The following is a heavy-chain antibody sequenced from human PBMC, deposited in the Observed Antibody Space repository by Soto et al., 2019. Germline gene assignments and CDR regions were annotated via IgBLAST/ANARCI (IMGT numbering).Heavy chain of an antibody. CDR3: ARYCNNSNCRNLYYFDD. CDR1: GGSVSNGMYY. J-gene: IGHJ4*02. V-gene: IGHV4-61*01. CDR2: VYFTGTT. D-gene: IGHD2-8*01. Sequence: PSETLSLTCTVSGGSVSNGMYYWSWIRQPPGKGLEWIGNVYFTGTTIYNPSLKSRVTMSVDTHKDQFFLKLTSVTAADTAVYYCARYCNNSNCRNLYYFDDWGLGTLVTVSS.